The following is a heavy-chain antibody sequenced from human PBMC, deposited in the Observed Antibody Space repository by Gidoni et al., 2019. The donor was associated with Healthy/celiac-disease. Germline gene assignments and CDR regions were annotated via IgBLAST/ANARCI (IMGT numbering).Heavy chain of an antibody. V-gene: IGHV3-30*18. Sequence: QVQLVESGGGVVQPGRSLRLSCAASGFPSSSYGMPWVRQAPGKGREWVAVRSYDGSNKYYADSVKGRFTISRDNSKNTLYLQMNSLRAEDTAVYYCAKDLSSGVIHLGLDYWGQGTLVTVSS. J-gene: IGHJ4*02. D-gene: IGHD3-16*02. CDR2: RSYDGSNK. CDR3: AKDLSSGVIHLGLDY. CDR1: GFPSSSYG.